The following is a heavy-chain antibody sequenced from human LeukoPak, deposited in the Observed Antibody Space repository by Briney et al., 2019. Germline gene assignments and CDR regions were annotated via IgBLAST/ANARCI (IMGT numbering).Heavy chain of an antibody. CDR2: ISYDGSNK. D-gene: IGHD2-2*01. CDR1: GFTFSSYA. J-gene: IGHJ5*02. CDR3: ARGFCSSTSCPAYP. V-gene: IGHV3-30*04. Sequence: QPGRSLRLSCAASGFTFSSYAMHWVPQAPGKGLEWVAVISYDGSNKYYADSVKGRFTISRDNSKNTLYLQMNSLRAEDTAVYYCARGFCSSTSCPAYPWGQGTLVTVSS.